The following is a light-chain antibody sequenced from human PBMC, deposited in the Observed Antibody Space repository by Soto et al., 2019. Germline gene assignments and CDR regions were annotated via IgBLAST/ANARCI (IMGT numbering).Light chain of an antibody. Sequence: QSALTQPPSASGSPGQSVTISCTGTSSTVGGHDYVSWYQQHPGKAPKLMIYEVSKRPSGVPDRFSGSKSGNTASLTVSGLQAEDEADYYCSSYAGSNSRVIFGGGTQLTVL. V-gene: IGLV2-8*01. CDR3: SSYAGSNSRVI. CDR2: EVS. J-gene: IGLJ2*01. CDR1: SSTVGGHDY.